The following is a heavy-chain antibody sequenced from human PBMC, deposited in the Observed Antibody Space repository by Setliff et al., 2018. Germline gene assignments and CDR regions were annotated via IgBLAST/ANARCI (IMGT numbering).Heavy chain of an antibody. J-gene: IGHJ4*02. Sequence: GGFLRLSCAASGFTFSNHWMTWVRQAPGKGLVWVSRINPDGSTTSYADSVKGRFTISRDNAKNTVYLQMNSLRAEDTAVYYCARVASGWWWFDYWGQGTLVTVSS. V-gene: IGHV3-74*01. CDR2: INPDGSTT. CDR1: GFTFSNHW. D-gene: IGHD6-19*01. CDR3: ARVASGWWWFDY.